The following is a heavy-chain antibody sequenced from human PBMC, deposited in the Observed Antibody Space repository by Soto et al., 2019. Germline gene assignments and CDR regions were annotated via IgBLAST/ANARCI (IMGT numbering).Heavy chain of an antibody. CDR1: GGTFSSYA. J-gene: IGHJ6*04. V-gene: IGHV1-69*13. CDR3: ARDRSDGYGYYYGMEV. CDR2: IIPIFGTA. D-gene: IGHD6-19*01. Sequence: SVKVSCKASGGTFSSYAISWVRQAPGQGLEWMGGIIPIFGTANYAQKFQGRVTITADESTSTAYMELSSLRSEDTAVYYCARDRSDGYGYYYGMEVWGKGTTVTVS.